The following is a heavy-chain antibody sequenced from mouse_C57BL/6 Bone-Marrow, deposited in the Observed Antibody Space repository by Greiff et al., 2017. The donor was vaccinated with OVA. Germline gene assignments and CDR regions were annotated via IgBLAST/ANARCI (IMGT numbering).Heavy chain of an antibody. CDR3: ARWGQLRLFAD. CDR2: IYPRSGNT. Sequence: QVQLKESGAELARPGASVKLSCKASGYTFTSYGISWVKQRTGQGLEWIGEIYPRSGNTYYNEKFKGKATLTADKSSSTAYMELRSLTSEDSAVYFCARWGQLRLFADWGQGTLVTVSA. CDR1: GYTFTSYG. J-gene: IGHJ3*01. V-gene: IGHV1-81*01. D-gene: IGHD3-2*02.